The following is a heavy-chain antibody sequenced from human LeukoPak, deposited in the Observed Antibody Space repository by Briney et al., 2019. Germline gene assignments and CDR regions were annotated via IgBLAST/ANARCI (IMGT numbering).Heavy chain of an antibody. CDR2: ISSSSTI. CDR1: GFTFSSYS. V-gene: IGHV3-48*02. CDR3: TRDLFEVPNDY. J-gene: IGHJ4*02. Sequence: TGGSLRLSCAASGFTFSSYSMNWVRQAPGKGLEWVSYISSSSTIYYADSVKGRFTISRDNAKNSLYLQMNSLRDEDTAVYYCTRDLFEVPNDYWGQGTLVTVSS. D-gene: IGHD2-21*01.